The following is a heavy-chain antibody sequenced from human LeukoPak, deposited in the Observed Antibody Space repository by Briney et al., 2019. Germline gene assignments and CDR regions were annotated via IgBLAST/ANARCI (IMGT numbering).Heavy chain of an antibody. CDR3: ARGLGIAEYFQH. D-gene: IGHD3-10*01. CDR1: GGSISSSSYY. V-gene: IGHV4-39*07. Sequence: PSETLSLTCTVSGGSISSSSYYWGWIRQPPGKGLEWIGSIYYSGSTYYNPSLKSRVTISVDTSKNQFSLKLSSVTAADTAVYYCARGLGIAEYFQHWGQGTLVTVSS. CDR2: IYYSGST. J-gene: IGHJ1*01.